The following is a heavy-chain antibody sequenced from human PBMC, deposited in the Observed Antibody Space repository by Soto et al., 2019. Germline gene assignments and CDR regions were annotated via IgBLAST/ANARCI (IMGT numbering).Heavy chain of an antibody. J-gene: IGHJ4*02. CDR3: ARLIGVSSIYCGGDCYPYYFDY. CDR2: IYYSGST. CDR1: GGSISSSSYY. Sequence: QLQLQKSGPGLVKPSETLSLTCTVSGGSISSSSYYWGWIRQTPGKGLEWIGSIYYSGSTYYNPSLKSRVTISVDTSKNQFSLKLSSVTAADTAVYYCARLIGVSSIYCGGDCYPYYFDYWGQGTLVTVSS. D-gene: IGHD2-21*02. V-gene: IGHV4-39*01.